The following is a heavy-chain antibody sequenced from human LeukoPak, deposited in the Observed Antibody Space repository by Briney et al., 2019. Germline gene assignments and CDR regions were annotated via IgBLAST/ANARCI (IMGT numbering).Heavy chain of an antibody. CDR2: IYHSGST. CDR3: ARLAVAGTRFFDY. CDR1: DYSISTGYY. V-gene: IGHV4-38-2*01. J-gene: IGHJ4*02. Sequence: PSETLSLTCSVSDYSISTGYYWAWIRQPPGKGLEWIGSIYHSGSTYYNPSLKSRVTVSVDTSKNQFSLKLSSVTAADTAVYYCARLAVAGTRFFDYWGQGTLVTVSS. D-gene: IGHD6-19*01.